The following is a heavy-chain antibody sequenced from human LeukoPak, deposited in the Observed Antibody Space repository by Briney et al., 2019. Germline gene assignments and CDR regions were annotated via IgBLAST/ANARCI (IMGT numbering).Heavy chain of an antibody. J-gene: IGHJ4*02. CDR2: INPDGSGP. V-gene: IGHV3-74*01. Sequence: GGSLRLSXATSGFTFTSYWMHWVSQAPGKGLVWVSRINPDGSGPIYADSVKGRFTISRDNAKNTLYLQMNSLRDEDTAVYYCARPTTTLEYWGQGTLVTVSS. D-gene: IGHD1-7*01. CDR3: ARPTTTLEY. CDR1: GFTFTSYW.